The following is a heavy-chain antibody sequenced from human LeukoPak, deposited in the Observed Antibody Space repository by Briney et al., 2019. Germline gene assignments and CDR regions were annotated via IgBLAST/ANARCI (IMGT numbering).Heavy chain of an antibody. V-gene: IGHV3-48*03. CDR1: GFTFSSYE. J-gene: IGHJ4*02. CDR3: TRDPHALDF. CDR2: ISSSGSTI. Sequence: QPGGSLRLSCAASGFTFSSYEMNWVRQAPGKGLEWVSYISSSGSTIYYADSVKGRFSISRDNAKNSLYLQMNSLSDEDTAVYYCTRDPHALDFWGQGTLVTVSS.